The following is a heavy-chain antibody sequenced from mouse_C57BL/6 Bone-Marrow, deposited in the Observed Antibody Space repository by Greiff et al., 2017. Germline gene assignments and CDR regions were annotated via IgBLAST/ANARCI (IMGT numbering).Heavy chain of an antibody. CDR1: GFTFSSYS. J-gene: IGHJ3*01. CDR3: AGHSACYSSYGWAY. CDR2: ISGGGGNT. V-gene: IGHV5-9*01. Sequence: EVKVVEPGGGFVKPGGSLKLSCAASGFTFSSYSMSWVRQTPEKRLEWVGTISGGGGNTYYPDSVKGRFTITRDTAKNTLYLQMSSLRSEDTALYYYAGHSACYSSYGWAYGGQGTRVTVTA. D-gene: IGHD2-5*01.